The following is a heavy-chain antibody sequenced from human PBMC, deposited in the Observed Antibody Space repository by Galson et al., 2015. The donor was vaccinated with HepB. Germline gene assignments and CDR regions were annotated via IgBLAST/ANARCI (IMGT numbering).Heavy chain of an antibody. Sequence: LSLTCTVSGGSISSYYWSWIRQPPGKGLEWIGYIYYSGSTNYNPSLKSRVTISVDTSKNQFSLKLSSVTAADTAVYYCARTGELWFGDDNWFDPWGQGTLVTVSS. CDR1: GGSISSYY. CDR2: IYYSGST. D-gene: IGHD3-10*01. J-gene: IGHJ5*02. CDR3: ARTGELWFGDDNWFDP. V-gene: IGHV4-59*01.